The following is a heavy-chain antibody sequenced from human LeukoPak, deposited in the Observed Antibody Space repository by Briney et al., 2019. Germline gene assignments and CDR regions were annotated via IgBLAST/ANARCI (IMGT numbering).Heavy chain of an antibody. J-gene: IGHJ5*02. CDR2: IYTSGST. CDR3: ARDGPRSVGSSWANNWFDP. V-gene: IGHV4-4*07. Sequence: PSETLSLTCTVSGGSISSYYWSWIRQPAGKGLEWIGRIYTSGSTNYNPSLKSRVTMSVDTSKNQFSLKLSSVTAADTAVYYCARDGPRSVGSSWANNWFDPWGQGTLVSVSS. CDR1: GGSISSYY. D-gene: IGHD6-13*01.